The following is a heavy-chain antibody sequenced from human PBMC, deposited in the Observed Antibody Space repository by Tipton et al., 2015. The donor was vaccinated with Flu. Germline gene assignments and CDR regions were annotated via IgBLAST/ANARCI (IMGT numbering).Heavy chain of an antibody. CDR3: ARAGGPGSLNDY. J-gene: IGHJ4*02. CDR1: GFTFRNYP. CDR2: ISHDGNTI. Sequence: QLVQSGGGLVKPGGSLRLSCAASGFTFRNYPMHWVRLAPGKGLEWVAVISHDGNTIYYTDSEKGRFTISRDNSKDTLYLQMSSLRPEDTGVYFCARAGGPGSLNDYWGQGTLVTVSS. D-gene: IGHD3-10*01. V-gene: IGHV3-30*04.